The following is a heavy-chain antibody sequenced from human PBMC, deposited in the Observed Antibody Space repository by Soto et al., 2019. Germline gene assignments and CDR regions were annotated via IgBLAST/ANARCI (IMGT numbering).Heavy chain of an antibody. D-gene: IGHD2-15*01. J-gene: IGHJ4*02. V-gene: IGHV3-30*18. CDR2: VSYDATYE. Sequence: QVQLVESGGGMVQPGGSLKLSCAVSGFTFRTYDMHWVRQAPGKGLEWVAVVSYDATYENYADSVKGLFTVSRDSSKNTLYLQMNSLRAEDTAVYYCAKVSISKSSAVTFDSWGRGTLVTVSS. CDR1: GFTFRTYD. CDR3: AKVSISKSSAVTFDS.